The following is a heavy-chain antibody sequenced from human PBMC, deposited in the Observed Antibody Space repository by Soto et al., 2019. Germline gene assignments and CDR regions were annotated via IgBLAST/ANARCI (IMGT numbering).Heavy chain of an antibody. V-gene: IGHV4-34*01. CDR2: INHSGST. CDR3: ARENTFGDFDY. J-gene: IGHJ4*02. Sequence: SETLSLTCAVYGGSFSGYYWSWIRQPPGKGLEWIGEINHSGSTNYNPSLKSRVTISVDTSKNQFSLKLSSVTAADTAVYYCARENTFGDFDYWGQGTLGTVSS. CDR1: GGSFSGYY. D-gene: IGHD2-2*02.